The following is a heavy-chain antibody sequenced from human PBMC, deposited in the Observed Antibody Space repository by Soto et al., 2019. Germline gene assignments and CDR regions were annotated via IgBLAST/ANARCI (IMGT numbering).Heavy chain of an antibody. Sequence: SETLSLTCPVSGGPISSYYWRWIRQPAGKGLEWIGRIYTSGSTNYNPSLKSRVTMSVDKSKNHYSLKLRSVTASDTAVYYCARRGNWFVPWGQGTLVTVSS. V-gene: IGHV4-4*07. CDR2: IYTSGST. J-gene: IGHJ5*02. CDR3: ARRGNWFVP. CDR1: GGPISSYY.